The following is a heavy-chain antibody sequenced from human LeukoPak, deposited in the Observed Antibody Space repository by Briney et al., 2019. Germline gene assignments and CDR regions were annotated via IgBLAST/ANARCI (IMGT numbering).Heavy chain of an antibody. CDR1: GFTFSSYA. D-gene: IGHD5-24*01. CDR2: ISYDGSNK. CDR3: APRRDGYSPLDY. J-gene: IGHJ4*02. V-gene: IGHV3-30*04. Sequence: GGSLRLSCAASGFTFSSYAMHWVRQAPGKGLEWVAVISYDGSNKYYADSVKGRFTISRDNSKNTLYLQMNSLRAEDTAVYYCAPRRDGYSPLDYWGQGTLVTVSS.